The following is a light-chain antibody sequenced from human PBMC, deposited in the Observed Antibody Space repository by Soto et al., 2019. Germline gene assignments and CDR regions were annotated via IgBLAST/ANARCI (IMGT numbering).Light chain of an antibody. V-gene: IGKV1-5*01. Sequence: EIRVTHSPSTVTSSLDDRVSITCLASQSISGWLAGYQQKPGKAPKLLIYAASSLQSGVPSRFSASGSGTEFTLTISSLQPDDFATYYCQQYNSYSGTFGQGTKVDI. J-gene: IGKJ1*01. CDR2: AAS. CDR3: QQYNSYSGT. CDR1: QSISGW.